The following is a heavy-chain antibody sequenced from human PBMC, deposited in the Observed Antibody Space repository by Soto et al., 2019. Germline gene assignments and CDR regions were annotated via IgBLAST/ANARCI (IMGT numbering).Heavy chain of an antibody. V-gene: IGHV4-59*01. D-gene: IGHD6-19*01. J-gene: IGHJ4*02. CDR2: IYYSGST. Sequence: QVQLQESGPGLVKPSETLSLTCTVSGGSISSYYWSWIRQPPGKGLEWIGYIYYSGSTNYNPSLKRRVTLSVDTSKSQFSLKLSSVTAADTAVYYCARVRWTVAGPGHFDYWGQGTLVTVSS. CDR1: GGSISSYY. CDR3: ARVRWTVAGPGHFDY.